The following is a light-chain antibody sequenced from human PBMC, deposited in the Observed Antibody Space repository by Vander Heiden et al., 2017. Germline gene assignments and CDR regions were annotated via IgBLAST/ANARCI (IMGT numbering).Light chain of an antibody. CDR2: DVN. CDR1: SSDVGRFNY. CDR3: SSFTSTRTYV. Sequence: QSALTQPASVSGSPGQSIAISCTGTSSDVGRFNYVSWYQQHPGKAPTLMIFDVNNRPSGVSDRFSGSKSGNTASLTISGLQAEDEADYYCSSFTSTRTYVFGTGTKVTVL. V-gene: IGLV2-14*03. J-gene: IGLJ1*01.